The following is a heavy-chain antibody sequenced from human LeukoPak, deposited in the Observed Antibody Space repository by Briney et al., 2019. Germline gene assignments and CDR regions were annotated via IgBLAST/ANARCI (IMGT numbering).Heavy chain of an antibody. CDR1: GFTFSSYA. Sequence: GRSLRLSCAASGFTFSSYAMHWVRQAPGKGLEWVAVISYDGSNKYYADSVKGRFTISRDNAKNTLYLHMNSLRAEDTAVYYCTANFNYWGQGTLVTVSS. J-gene: IGHJ4*02. CDR3: TANFNY. CDR2: ISYDGSNK. V-gene: IGHV3-30*04.